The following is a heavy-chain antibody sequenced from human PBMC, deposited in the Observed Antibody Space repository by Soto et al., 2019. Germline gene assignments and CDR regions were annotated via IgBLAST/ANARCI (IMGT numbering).Heavy chain of an antibody. CDR1: GFTFSSYA. D-gene: IGHD6-13*01. V-gene: IGHV3-23*01. CDR3: AKGKNSSTYGPIDY. CDR2: ISGSDRST. Sequence: PWGSLRLSCAASGFTFSSYAMTWVRQAPGKGLEWVSGISGSDRSTYYAGSVKGRFTISRDNSTNTLYLQMNSLRAEDTAIYYCAKGKNSSTYGPIDYWGQGTLVTVSS. J-gene: IGHJ4*02.